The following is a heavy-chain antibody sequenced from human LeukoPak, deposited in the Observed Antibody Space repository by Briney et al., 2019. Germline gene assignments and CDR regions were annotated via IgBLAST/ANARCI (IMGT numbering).Heavy chain of an antibody. CDR2: IWHDGSNK. CDR3: ARERVTGTSYYYYYGMDV. J-gene: IGHJ6*02. CDR1: GFTFSSYA. D-gene: IGHD6-19*01. Sequence: GGSLRLSCAASGFTFSSYAMHWVRQASGKGLEWVVVIWHDGSNKYYAASVKGRFTVSRDNSKNTLYLQINSLRAEDTAVYYCARERVTGTSYYYYYGMDVWGQGTTVTVSS. V-gene: IGHV3-33*01.